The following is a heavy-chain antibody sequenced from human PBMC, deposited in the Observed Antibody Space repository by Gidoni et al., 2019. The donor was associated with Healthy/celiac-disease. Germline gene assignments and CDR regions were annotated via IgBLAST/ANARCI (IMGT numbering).Heavy chain of an antibody. Sequence: EVQLLESGGGLVQPGGSLSLSCAASGFTFSSYAMSWVRQAPGKGLEWVSAISGSGGSTYYADSVKGRFTISRDNSKNTLYLQMNSLRAEDTAVYYCAKSADSSGYYYVSIDYWGQGTLVTVSS. D-gene: IGHD3-22*01. CDR2: ISGSGGST. J-gene: IGHJ4*02. CDR3: AKSADSSGYYYVSIDY. CDR1: GFTFSSYA. V-gene: IGHV3-23*01.